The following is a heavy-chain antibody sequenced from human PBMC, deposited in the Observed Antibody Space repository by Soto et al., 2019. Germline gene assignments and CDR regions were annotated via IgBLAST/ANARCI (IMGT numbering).Heavy chain of an antibody. D-gene: IGHD4-4*01. V-gene: IGHV4-4*02. CDR1: GGSISDTYW. CDR2: IYHSGST. Sequence: QVQLQESGPGLVKPSGTLSLTCAVSGGSISDTYWWNWVRQPPGKGLEWIGEIYHSGSTNYNPSRKSRVTISVDKSKNQFSLILTSVTAADTAVYYCARDGCYNKNFDSWGQGTLVTVSS. CDR3: ARDGCYNKNFDS. J-gene: IGHJ4*02.